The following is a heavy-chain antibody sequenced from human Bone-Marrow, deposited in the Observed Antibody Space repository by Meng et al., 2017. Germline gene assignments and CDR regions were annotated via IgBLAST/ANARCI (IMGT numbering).Heavy chain of an antibody. J-gene: IGHJ4*02. Sequence: GESLKISCAASGFTFSSYAMGWVRQAPGKGLEWVSAISGSGGSTYYADSVKGRFTISRDNSKNTLYLQMNSLRAEDTAVYYCAMARYYDSSGYYYQYYFDYWGQGTLVTVSS. CDR3: AMARYYDSSGYYYQYYFDY. CDR2: ISGSGGST. D-gene: IGHD3-22*01. V-gene: IGHV3-23*01. CDR1: GFTFSSYA.